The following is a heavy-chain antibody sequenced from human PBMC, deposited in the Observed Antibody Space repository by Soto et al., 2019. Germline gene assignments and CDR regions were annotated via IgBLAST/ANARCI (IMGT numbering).Heavy chain of an antibody. D-gene: IGHD3-22*01. Sequence: SETLSLTCTVSGASVGSGSFYWSWIRQPPGKGLEWIGYVFFSGSTNYNPSLKSRVTISIDTSKNQFSLKLISVTAADTAVYYCARVSTYYFDSSGSYTSDYWGQGTLVTVSS. CDR1: GASVGSGSFY. J-gene: IGHJ4*02. CDR2: VFFSGST. CDR3: ARVSTYYFDSSGSYTSDY. V-gene: IGHV4-61*01.